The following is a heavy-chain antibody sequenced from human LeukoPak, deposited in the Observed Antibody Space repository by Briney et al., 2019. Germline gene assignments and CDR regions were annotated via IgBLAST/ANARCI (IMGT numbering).Heavy chain of an antibody. CDR2: IYHSGST. Sequence: SETLSLTCAVSGGSISSGGYSWSWIRQPPGTGLEWIGYIYHSGSTYYNPSLKSRVTISVDRSKNQFSLKLSSVTAADTAVYYCARGVTTDPAFDYWGQGTLVTVSS. J-gene: IGHJ4*02. CDR3: ARGVTTDPAFDY. V-gene: IGHV4-30-2*01. CDR1: GGSISSGGYS. D-gene: IGHD4-17*01.